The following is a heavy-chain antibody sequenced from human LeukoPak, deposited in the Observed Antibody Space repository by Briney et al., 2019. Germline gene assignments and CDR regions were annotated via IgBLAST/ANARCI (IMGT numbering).Heavy chain of an antibody. CDR1: GFSVSNYY. V-gene: IGHV3-66*01. J-gene: IGHJ5*02. CDR2: IYSGGST. Sequence: GGSLRLSCAASGFSVSNYYMSWVRQAPGKGPEWVSVIYSGGSTSYADSVKGRFIISRDNSKNTLYLQMNSLRDEDTAVYYCAKAGGLRKLPFDPWGQGTLVTVSS. CDR3: AKAGGLRKLPFDP. D-gene: IGHD4-17*01.